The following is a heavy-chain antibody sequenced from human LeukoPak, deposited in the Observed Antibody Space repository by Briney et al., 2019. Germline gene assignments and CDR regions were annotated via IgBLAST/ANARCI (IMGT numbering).Heavy chain of an antibody. CDR3: AKGMEYYYGSGSYPDI. J-gene: IGHJ3*02. V-gene: IGHV3-23*01. CDR2: ISGSGGST. CDR1: GFTFSSYA. Sequence: PGGSLRLSCAASGFTFSSYAMSWVRQAPGKGLEWVSAISGSGGSTYYADSVKGQFTISRDNSKNTLYLQMNSLRAEDTAVYYCAKGMEYYYGSGSYPDIWGQGTMVTVSS. D-gene: IGHD3-10*01.